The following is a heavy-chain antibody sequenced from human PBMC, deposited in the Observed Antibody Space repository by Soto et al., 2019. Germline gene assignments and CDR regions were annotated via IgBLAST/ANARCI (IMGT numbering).Heavy chain of an antibody. V-gene: IGHV3-30*18. CDR1: GFTFSRYG. D-gene: IGHD6-13*01. CDR3: AKDGAVAAAGYYFDY. J-gene: IGHJ4*02. Sequence: PGGSLRLSCAASGFTFSRYGMHWVRQAPGKGLEWVAVISYSGNDKKYADSVKGRFTISRDNSKNTLYLQMNSLRVEGTAVYYCAKDGAVAAAGYYFDYWGQGTLVTVSS. CDR2: ISYSGNDK.